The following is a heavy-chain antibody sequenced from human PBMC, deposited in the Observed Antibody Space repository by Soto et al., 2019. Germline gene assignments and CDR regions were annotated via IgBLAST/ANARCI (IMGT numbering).Heavy chain of an antibody. CDR1: GGSISSGGYY. V-gene: IGHV4-31*03. CDR3: AREWRDYYFDY. J-gene: IGHJ4*02. CDR2: IYYSGSN. Sequence: QVQLQESGPGLVKPSQTLSLTCTVSGGSISSGGYYWSWIRQHPGKVLEWIGYIYYSGSNYYNPSLKSRVTISVDTSKNQFSLKLSSVTAADTAVYYCAREWRDYYFDYWGQGTLVTVSS.